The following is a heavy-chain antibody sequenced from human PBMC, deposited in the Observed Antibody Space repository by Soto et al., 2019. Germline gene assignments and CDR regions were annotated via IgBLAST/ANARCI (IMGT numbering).Heavy chain of an antibody. V-gene: IGHV1-2*04. CDR2: INPNSGGT. Sequence: ASVKVSCKASGYTFTSYGISWVRQAPGQGLEWMGWINPNSGGTNYAQKFQGWVTMTRDTSISTAYMELSRLRSDDTAVYYCATCGGDCYATNYYGMDVWGQGTTVTVSS. J-gene: IGHJ6*02. CDR3: ATCGGDCYATNYYGMDV. D-gene: IGHD2-21*02. CDR1: GYTFTSYG.